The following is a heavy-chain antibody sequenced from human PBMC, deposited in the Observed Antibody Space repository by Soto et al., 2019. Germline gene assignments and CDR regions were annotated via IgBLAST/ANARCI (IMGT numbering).Heavy chain of an antibody. J-gene: IGHJ6*02. CDR3: APLSVSLSGPYGIPV. D-gene: IGHD2-15*01. V-gene: IGHV4-39*01. CDR2: MFYSGLT. CDR1: GYSVTSSDYY. Sequence: SETLSLTCSVSGYSVTSSDYYWAWIRQPPGKGLEWIGSMFYSGLTYYNPSLKSRVTLSVDTSKNQFSVRLNSVTAADTAVYYCAPLSVSLSGPYGIPVWGQGTTVTVSS.